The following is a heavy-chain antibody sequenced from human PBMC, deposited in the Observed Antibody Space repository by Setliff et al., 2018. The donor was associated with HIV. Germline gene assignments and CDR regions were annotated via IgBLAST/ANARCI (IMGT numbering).Heavy chain of an antibody. CDR3: AREGAYCGGDCYSGFWYYFDY. CDR2: ISSSSSTI. Sequence: PGGSLRLSCAASGFTFSSYSMNWVRQAPGKGLEWVSYISSSSSTIYYADSVKGRFTISRDNAKNSLYLQMNSLRAEDTAVYYCAREGAYCGGDCYSGFWYYFDYWGQGTLVTVSS. CDR1: GFTFSSYS. D-gene: IGHD2-21*02. V-gene: IGHV3-48*01. J-gene: IGHJ4*02.